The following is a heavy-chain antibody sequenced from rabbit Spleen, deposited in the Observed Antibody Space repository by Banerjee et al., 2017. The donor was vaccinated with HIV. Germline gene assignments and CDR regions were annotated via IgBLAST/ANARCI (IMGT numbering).Heavy chain of an antibody. CDR2: INMVTGKS. CDR3: ARDTSSSFSSYGMDL. D-gene: IGHD1-1*01. CDR1: GFSFSNGYV. J-gene: IGHJ6*01. Sequence: QEQLVESGGGLVQPEGSLTLTCTASGFSFSNGYVMCWVRQAPGKGLEWIACINMVTGKSVYANWAKGRFIMSRTSSTTVTLQMTRLTAADTATYFCARDTSSSFSSYGMDLWGPGTLVTVS. V-gene: IGHV1S45*01.